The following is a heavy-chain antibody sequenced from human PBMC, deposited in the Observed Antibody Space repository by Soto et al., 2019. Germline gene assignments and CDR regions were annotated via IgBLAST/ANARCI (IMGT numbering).Heavy chain of an antibody. D-gene: IGHD2-8*01. CDR2: IWYDGSNK. CDR3: ARSGVLQLDAFEI. V-gene: IGHV3-33*01. CDR1: GFTFSSYG. Sequence: QVQLVESGGGVVQPGRSLRLSCAASGFTFSSYGMQWVRQAPGKGLEWVAVIWYDGSNKYYADSVKGRFTISRDNSKNTLYLQMNSLRAEDTAVYYCARSGVLQLDAFEIWGQGTMVTVSS. J-gene: IGHJ3*02.